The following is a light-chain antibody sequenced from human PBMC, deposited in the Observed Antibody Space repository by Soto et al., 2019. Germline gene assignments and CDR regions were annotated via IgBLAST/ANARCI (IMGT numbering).Light chain of an antibody. CDR1: QSVSSSY. CDR3: QQYGSSPWAT. CDR2: GAS. V-gene: IGKV3-20*01. Sequence: EIVLTQSPGTLSLSPGERATLSCRASQSVSSSYLAWYQQKPGQAPRLLIYGASSRATGIPDRFSGSGSGTDFTLTISRLEPEDFAVYYSQQYGSSPWATFGQGTKLEIK. J-gene: IGKJ2*01.